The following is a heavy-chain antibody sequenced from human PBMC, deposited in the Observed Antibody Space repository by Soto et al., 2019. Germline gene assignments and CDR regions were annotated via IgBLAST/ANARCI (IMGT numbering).Heavy chain of an antibody. CDR1: GFTFSDFA. V-gene: IGHV3-23*01. D-gene: IGHD3-10*01. CDR2: IYGGGNGP. Sequence: EVQVLESGGGLVQPGGSLRLSCAATGFTFSDFAMSWVRQAPGKGLEWVSRIYGGGNGPHYADSVKGRVTISRDNSKNTLYLQMNGLRAEDTAVYYCAKMEGMDPWAYSFDYWGQGTRVTVSS. J-gene: IGHJ4*02. CDR3: AKMEGMDPWAYSFDY.